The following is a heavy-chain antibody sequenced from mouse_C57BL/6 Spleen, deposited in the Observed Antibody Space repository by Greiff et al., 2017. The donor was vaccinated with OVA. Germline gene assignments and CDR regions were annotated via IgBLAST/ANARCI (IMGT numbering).Heavy chain of an antibody. CDR2: INPGSGGT. D-gene: IGHD2-3*01. J-gene: IGHJ4*01. V-gene: IGHV1-54*01. Sequence: VKLQESGAELVRPGTSVKVSCKASGYAFTNYLIEWVKQRPGQGLEWIGVINPGSGGTNYNEKFKGKATLTADKSSSTAYMQLSSLTSEDSAVYFCARDGPYAMDYWGQGTSVTVSS. CDR1: GYAFTNYL. CDR3: ARDGPYAMDY.